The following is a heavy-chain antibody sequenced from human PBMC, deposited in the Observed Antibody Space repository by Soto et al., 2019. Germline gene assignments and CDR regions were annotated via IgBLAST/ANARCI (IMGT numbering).Heavy chain of an antibody. CDR3: AKKSGSYAYFED. J-gene: IGHJ4*02. CDR1: GFTFSSHA. CDR2: VSASGDRT. D-gene: IGHD3-16*01. Sequence: EVQLLESGGALVQPGGSLRLSCAASGFTFSSHAMRWVRQAPGKGLEWVSSVSASGDRTYYADSVKGLFTISRDNAKNTVSLQMNSLRAEDTALYYCAKKSGSYAYFEDWGQGTLVTVSS. V-gene: IGHV3-23*01.